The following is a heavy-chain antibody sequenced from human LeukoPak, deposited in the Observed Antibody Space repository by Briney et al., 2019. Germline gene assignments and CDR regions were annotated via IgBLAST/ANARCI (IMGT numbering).Heavy chain of an antibody. D-gene: IGHD3-10*01. V-gene: IGHV3-23*01. J-gene: IGHJ4*02. Sequence: GGSLRLSCAASGFTFSSYAMSWVRQAPGKGPEWVSAISGSGGSTYYADSVKGRFTISRDNSKNTLYLQMNSLRAEDTAVYYCAKGNRYYYGSGSYSNSYYFDYWGQGTLVTVSS. CDR3: AKGNRYYYGSGSYSNSYYFDY. CDR1: GFTFSSYA. CDR2: ISGSGGST.